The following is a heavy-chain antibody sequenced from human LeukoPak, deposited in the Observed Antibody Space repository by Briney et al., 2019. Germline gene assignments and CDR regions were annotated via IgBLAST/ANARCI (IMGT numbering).Heavy chain of an antibody. CDR1: GYIFTSYW. J-gene: IGHJ4*02. Sequence: GESLKISCKASGYIFTSYWIIWVRQMPGKGLEWMGRIDPSDSYTDYSPAFQGHVTISADKSTRTAYLQWSSLTASDTAMYYCASHLRGYCSSANCFEDDYWGQGTLVTVSS. CDR3: ASHLRGYCSSANCFEDDY. D-gene: IGHD2-2*01. V-gene: IGHV5-10-1*01. CDR2: IDPSDSYT.